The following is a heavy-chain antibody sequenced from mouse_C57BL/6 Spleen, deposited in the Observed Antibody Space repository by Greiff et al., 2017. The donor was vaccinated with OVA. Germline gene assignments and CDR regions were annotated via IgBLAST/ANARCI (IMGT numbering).Heavy chain of an antibody. Sequence: QVQLKQPGAELVKPGASVKLSCKASGYTFTSYWMHWVKQRPGRGLEWIGRIDPNSGGTKYNEKFKSKATLTVDKHSSTAYMQLSSLTAVDSAVYYCAGGSSPYYYAMDYWGQGTSVTVSS. CDR3: AGGSSPYYYAMDY. CDR2: IDPNSGGT. V-gene: IGHV1-72*01. CDR1: GYTFTSYW. J-gene: IGHJ4*01. D-gene: IGHD1-1*01.